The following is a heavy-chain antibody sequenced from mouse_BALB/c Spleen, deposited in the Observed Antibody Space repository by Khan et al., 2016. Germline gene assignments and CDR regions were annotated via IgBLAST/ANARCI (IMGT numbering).Heavy chain of an antibody. V-gene: IGHV3-6*02. CDR2: ISYDGSN. Sequence: EVQLQESGPGLVKPSQSLSLTCSVTGYSITSGYYWNWIRQFPGNKLEWMGYISYDGSNNYNPSLKTRISITRDTSKNQFFLKLNSVTTEDTATYDCARAWYFDYWGQGTTLTVSS. CDR1: GYSITSGYY. J-gene: IGHJ2*01. CDR3: ARAWYFDY.